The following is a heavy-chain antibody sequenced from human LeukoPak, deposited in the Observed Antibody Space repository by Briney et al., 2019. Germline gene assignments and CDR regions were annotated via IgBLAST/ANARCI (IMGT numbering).Heavy chain of an antibody. V-gene: IGHV3-48*03. CDR2: IRSGGSTV. CDR1: GFTFSSYE. J-gene: IGHJ3*02. CDR3: ARVIIVGATGI. D-gene: IGHD1-26*01. Sequence: QPGGYPRLSCAASGFTFSSYEMNWVRQAPGKGLEWVSYIRSGGSTVYYADSVKGRFTISRDNAKNSLYLQMNSLRAEDTAVYYCARVIIVGATGIWGQGTMVTLSS.